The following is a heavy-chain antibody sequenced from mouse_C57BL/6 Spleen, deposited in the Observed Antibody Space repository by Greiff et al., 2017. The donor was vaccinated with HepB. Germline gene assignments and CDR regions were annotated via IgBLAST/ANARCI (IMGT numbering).Heavy chain of an antibody. V-gene: IGHV1-62-2*01. J-gene: IGHJ2*01. Sequence: VQLVESGAELVKPGASVKLSCKASGYTFTEYTIHWVKQRSGQGLEWIGWFYSGSGSIKYNEKFKDKATLPADKSSSTVYMELSRLTSEDSSLYFCARHDEEGGPFSFDSWGQSTTLTVSS. CDR3: ARHDEEGGPFSFDS. CDR2: FYSGSGSI. CDR1: GYTFTEYT.